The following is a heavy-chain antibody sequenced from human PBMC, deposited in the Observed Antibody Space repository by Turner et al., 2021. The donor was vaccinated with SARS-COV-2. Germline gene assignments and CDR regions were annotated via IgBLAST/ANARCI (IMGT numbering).Heavy chain of an antibody. CDR3: ARQGSGSCYAVPHY. D-gene: IGHD3-10*01. CDR2: IYYSGST. V-gene: IGHV4-39*01. Sequence: QLQLQESGPGLVKPSETLSLTCTVSGGSISSSYYYWGWIRQPPGKGLEWIGSIYYSGSTYYNPSLKSRVTISVDTSKNQFFLKLSSVTAADTAVYYCARQGSGSCYAVPHYWGQGTLVTVS. J-gene: IGHJ4*02. CDR1: GGSISSSYYY.